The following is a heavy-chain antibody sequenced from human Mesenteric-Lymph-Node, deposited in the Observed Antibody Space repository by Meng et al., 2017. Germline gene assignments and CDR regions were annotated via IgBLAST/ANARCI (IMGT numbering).Heavy chain of an antibody. J-gene: IGHJ2*01. CDR3: ATRYASGSYWYFDL. D-gene: IGHD3-10*01. CDR1: GGTFSSYA. V-gene: IGHV1-69*13. Sequence: SVKVSCKASGGTFSSYAISWVRQAPGQGLEWMGGIVPILGTPTHAQKFQGRLTIAADESSSTAYMELSSLRFDDTAVYYCATRYASGSYWYFDLWGRGTLVTVSS. CDR2: IVPILGTP.